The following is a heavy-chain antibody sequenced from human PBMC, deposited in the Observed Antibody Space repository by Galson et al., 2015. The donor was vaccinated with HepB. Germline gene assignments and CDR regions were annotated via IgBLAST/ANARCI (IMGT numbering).Heavy chain of an antibody. V-gene: IGHV3-23*01. CDR2: INGRGSTR. CDR3: VKEGSWFGGDWFDP. D-gene: IGHD3-16*01. J-gene: IGHJ5*02. CDR1: GFIFRHHA. Sequence: SLRLSCAGSGFIFRHHAMAWIRQAPGKGLEWVAGINGRGSTRTYSDDVKGRFSISRDNSKDTVFLQMDNLRAEDTAVYYCVKEGSWFGGDWFDPWGQGALVTVS.